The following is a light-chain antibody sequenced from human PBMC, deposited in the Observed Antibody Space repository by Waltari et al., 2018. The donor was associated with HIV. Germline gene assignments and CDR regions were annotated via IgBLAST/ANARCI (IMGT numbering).Light chain of an antibody. J-gene: IGKJ2*01. CDR2: AAS. Sequence: DIQMTQSPSSLSASVGDRVPIPCRASQNIGTYLNWYQHRSGTPPKLLIYAASTLQTGVPSTFSASGSGTDFIFTNTSLHPDDLATYYCQQSYSTPPTFGQGTQRELK. CDR3: QQSYSTPPT. V-gene: IGKV1-39*01. CDR1: QNIGTY.